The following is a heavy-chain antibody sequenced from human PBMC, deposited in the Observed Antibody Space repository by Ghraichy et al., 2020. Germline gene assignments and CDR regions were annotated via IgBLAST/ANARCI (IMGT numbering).Heavy chain of an antibody. CDR3: TTDAIPNYYYDLGY. J-gene: IGHJ4*02. V-gene: IGHV3-15*01. CDR2: IKSKTDGGTT. D-gene: IGHD3-22*01. Sequence: GESLRLSCAASGFTFSNAWMSWVRQAPGKGLEWIGRIKSKTDGGTTDYAAPVKGRFTISRDDSKNTLYLQMNSLKTEDTAVYYCTTDAIPNYYYDLGYWGQGTLVTVSS. CDR1: GFTFSNAW.